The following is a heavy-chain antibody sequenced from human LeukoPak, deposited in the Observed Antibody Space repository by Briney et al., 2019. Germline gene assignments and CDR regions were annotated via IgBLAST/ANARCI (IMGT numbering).Heavy chain of an antibody. J-gene: IGHJ4*02. CDR2: IDPSGSPI. CDR3: ARSLWRPPFDY. V-gene: IGHV3-11*01. Sequence: KTGGSLRLSCTASGFTFGDYAMSWVRQAPGKGLEWISYIDPSGSPIYYADSVKGRFTISRDNAKKSLYLQMDSLRGDDTAVYYCARSLWRPPFDYWGQGTLVTVSS. D-gene: IGHD6-25*01. CDR1: GFTFGDYA.